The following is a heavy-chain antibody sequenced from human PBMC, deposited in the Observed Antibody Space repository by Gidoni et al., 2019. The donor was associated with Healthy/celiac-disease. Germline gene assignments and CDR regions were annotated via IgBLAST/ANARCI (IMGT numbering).Heavy chain of an antibody. CDR2: INHSGST. D-gene: IGHD3-10*01. J-gene: IGHJ4*02. CDR3: ARQRGYFDY. V-gene: IGHV4-34*01. CDR1: GGSFSGYY. Sequence: QVQLQQWGAGLLKPSETLSLTCAVYGGSFSGYYWSWIRQPPGKGLEWIAEINHSGSTNYNSSLESRVTISVDTSKNQFSLKLSSVTAADTAVYYCARQRGYFDYWGQGTLVNVSS.